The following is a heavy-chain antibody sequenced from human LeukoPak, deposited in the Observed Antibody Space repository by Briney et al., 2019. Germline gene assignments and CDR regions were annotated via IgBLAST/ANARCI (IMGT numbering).Heavy chain of an antibody. J-gene: IGHJ6*04. V-gene: IGHV3-48*03. CDR3: AELGITMIGGV. CDR2: ISSSGSTI. D-gene: IGHD3-10*02. CDR1: GFTFSSHE. Sequence: PGGSLRLSCAASGFTFSSHEMNWVRQAPGKGLEWVSYISSSGSTIYYADSVKGRFTISRDNAKNSLYLQMNSLRAEDTAVYYYAELGITMIGGVWGKGTTVTISS.